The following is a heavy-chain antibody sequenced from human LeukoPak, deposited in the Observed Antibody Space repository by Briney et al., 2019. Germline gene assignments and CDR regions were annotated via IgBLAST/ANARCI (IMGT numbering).Heavy chain of an antibody. CDR2: ISDYNGNT. D-gene: IGHD2/OR15-2a*01. J-gene: IGHJ4*02. CDR3: ARVRGEYYFDY. CDR1: PYSFTNYI. V-gene: IGHV1-18*04. Sequence: ASVKVSCKASPYSFTNYIITWVRQAPGQGREWMGWISDYNGNTDYAQKLQGRVTMTTDTSTSTAYMELRSLRSDDTAVYYCARVRGEYYFDYWGQGTLVTVSS.